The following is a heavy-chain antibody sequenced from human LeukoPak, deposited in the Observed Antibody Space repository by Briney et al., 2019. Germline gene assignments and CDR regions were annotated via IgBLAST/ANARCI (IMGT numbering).Heavy chain of an antibody. V-gene: IGHV4-61*08. CDR3: ARVVRYFDSRMDV. J-gene: IGHJ6*02. D-gene: IGHD3-9*01. CDR2: NMNT. CDR1: GASVSSGDHH. Sequence: SETLSLTCIVSGASVSSGDHHWSWIRQAPGKGLEWIGHNMNTYYNPSLKSRVTISIDTSKNQFSLKLSSVTAADTAVYYCARVVRYFDSRMDVWGQGTTVTVSS.